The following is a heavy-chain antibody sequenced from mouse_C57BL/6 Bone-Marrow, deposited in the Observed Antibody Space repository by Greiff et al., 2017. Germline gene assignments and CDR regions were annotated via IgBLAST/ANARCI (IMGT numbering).Heavy chain of an antibody. CDR2: IYPGSGNT. V-gene: IGHV1-76*01. CDR3: ARGESNKPSWFAY. CDR1: GYTFTDYY. Sequence: QVQLQQSGAELVRPGASVKLSCKASGYTFTDYYINWVKQRPGQGLEWIARIYPGSGNTYYNGKFKGKATLTAEKSSSTAYMQLSSLTSEDSAVYVCARGESNKPSWFAYWGQGTLVTVSA. J-gene: IGHJ3*01.